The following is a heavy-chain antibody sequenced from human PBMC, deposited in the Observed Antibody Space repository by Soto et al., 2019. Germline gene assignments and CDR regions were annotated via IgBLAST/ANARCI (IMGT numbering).Heavy chain of an antibody. D-gene: IGHD4-17*01. J-gene: IGHJ4*02. Sequence: GGSLRLSCVGSGFTFSRHGMHWLRQAPGEGLEWMAVIVNDGSDRDYAASVAGRFTISRDNSKNTLYLQMDNLGVDDTAMYYCARDDDYEANGLDYWGQGTLVTVS. V-gene: IGHV3-33*01. CDR1: GFTFSRHG. CDR2: IVNDGSDR. CDR3: ARDDDYEANGLDY.